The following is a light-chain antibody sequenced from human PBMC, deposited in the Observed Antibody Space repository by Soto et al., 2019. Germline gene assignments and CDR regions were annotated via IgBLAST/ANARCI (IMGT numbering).Light chain of an antibody. CDR3: QQRSNWPRT. Sequence: EIVLTQSPATLSLSPGERATLSCRASQSVRSYLAWYQQKPGQAPRLLIYDASNRATGIPARFSVSGSGTDFTLTISSLEPEDFAVYYCQQRSNWPRTFGQGTKLESK. CDR1: QSVRSY. V-gene: IGKV3-11*01. J-gene: IGKJ2*01. CDR2: DAS.